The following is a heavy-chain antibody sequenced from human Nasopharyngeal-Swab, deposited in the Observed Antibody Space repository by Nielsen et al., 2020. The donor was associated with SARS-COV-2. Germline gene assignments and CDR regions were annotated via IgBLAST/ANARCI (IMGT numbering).Heavy chain of an antibody. CDR3: ARLGYCSSTSCPYNWFDP. J-gene: IGHJ5*02. Sequence: KASCKGSGYSFTSYWISWVRQMPGKGLEWMGRIDPSDSYTNYSPSFQGHVTISADKSISTAYLQWSSLKASDTAMYYCARLGYCSSTSCPYNWFDPWGQGTLVTVSS. D-gene: IGHD2-2*01. CDR2: IDPSDSYT. V-gene: IGHV5-10-1*01. CDR1: GYSFTSYW.